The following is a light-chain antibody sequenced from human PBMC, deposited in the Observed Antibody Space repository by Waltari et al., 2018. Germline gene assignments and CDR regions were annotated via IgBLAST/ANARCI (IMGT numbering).Light chain of an antibody. Sequence: DIQMTQSPSTLSASVGDRFSISCRASQSISNWLAWYQQKPGKAPKLLIYRASTLARGVPSRFSGSGSGTTFTLTISSLQPDDFATYYCQQYNSYSLLSFGGGTKVEIK. CDR2: RAS. CDR1: QSISNW. CDR3: QQYNSYSLLS. J-gene: IGKJ4*01. V-gene: IGKV1-5*03.